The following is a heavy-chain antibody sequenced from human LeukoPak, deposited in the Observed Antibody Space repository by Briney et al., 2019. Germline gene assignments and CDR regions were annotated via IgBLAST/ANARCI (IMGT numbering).Heavy chain of an antibody. CDR2: IYYSGST. J-gene: IGHJ5*02. V-gene: IGHV4-59*01. Sequence: SETLSLTCAVYGGSFSGYYWSWIRQPPGKGLEWIGYIYYSGSTNYNPSLKSRVTISVDTSKNQFSLKLSSVTAADTAVYYCARDLGLKRFDPWGQGTLVTVSS. CDR3: ARDLGLKRFDP. CDR1: GGSFSGYY. D-gene: IGHD3-16*01.